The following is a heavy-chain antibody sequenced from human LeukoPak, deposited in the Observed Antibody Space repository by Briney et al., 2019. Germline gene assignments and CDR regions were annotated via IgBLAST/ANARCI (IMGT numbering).Heavy chain of an antibody. Sequence: PSQTLSLTCAVYGGSFSGYYWSWLRQPPGKGLEWIGEINHSGSTNYNPSLKSRVTISVDTSKNQFSLKLSSVTAADTAVYYCARGRITIFGVVIENNWFDPWGQGTLVTVSS. CDR2: INHSGST. CDR3: ARGRITIFGVVIENNWFDP. D-gene: IGHD3-3*01. J-gene: IGHJ5*02. CDR1: GGSFSGYY. V-gene: IGHV4-34*01.